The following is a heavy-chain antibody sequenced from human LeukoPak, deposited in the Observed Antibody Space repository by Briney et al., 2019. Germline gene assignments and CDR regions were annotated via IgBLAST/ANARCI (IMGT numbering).Heavy chain of an antibody. J-gene: IGHJ6*03. CDR1: GGTFSSYA. CDR2: IIPIFGTA. V-gene: IGHV1-69*05. CDR3: ARTILYYYYMDV. D-gene: IGHD3-3*01. Sequence: ASVKVSCKASGGTFSSYAISSVRQAPGQGIEWMGGIIPIFGTANYAQKFQGRVTITTDESTSTAYMELSSLRSEDTAVYYCARTILYYYYMDVWGKRTTVTVSS.